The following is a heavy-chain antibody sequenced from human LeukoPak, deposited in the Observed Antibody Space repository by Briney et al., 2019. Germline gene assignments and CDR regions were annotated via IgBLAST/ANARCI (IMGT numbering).Heavy chain of an antibody. CDR3: ARVAWDYYDSSGYRFDY. Sequence: KPGGSLRLSCAASGFTFSSYTMNWVRQAPGKGLEWVSSIRSSSTYIYYADSVKGRFTISRDNAKNSLCLQMNSLRAEDTAVYYCARVAWDYYDSSGYRFDYWGQGTLVTVSS. CDR1: GFTFSSYT. D-gene: IGHD3-22*01. CDR2: IRSSSTYI. J-gene: IGHJ4*02. V-gene: IGHV3-21*01.